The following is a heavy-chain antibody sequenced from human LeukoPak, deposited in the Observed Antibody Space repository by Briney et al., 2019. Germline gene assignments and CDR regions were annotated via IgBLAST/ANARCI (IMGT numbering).Heavy chain of an antibody. CDR2: ISWNSGSI. CDR1: GFTFDDYA. J-gene: IGHJ6*02. V-gene: IGHV3-9*01. CDR3: AKDTRGRYYYGMDV. D-gene: IGHD3-10*01. Sequence: GGSLRLSCAAFGFTFDDYAMHWVRQAPGKGLEWVSGISWNSGSIGYADSVKGRFTISRGNAKNSLYLQMNSLRAEDTALYYCAKDTRGRYYYGMDVWGQGTTVTVSS.